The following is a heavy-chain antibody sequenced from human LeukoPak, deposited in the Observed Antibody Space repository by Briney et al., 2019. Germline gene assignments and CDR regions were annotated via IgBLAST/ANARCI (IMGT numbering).Heavy chain of an antibody. V-gene: IGHV1-69*13. D-gene: IGHD6-13*01. J-gene: IGHJ5*02. CDR2: IIPIFGTA. CDR3: ARNGDSSSWYHEFDP. Sequence: ASVKVSCKASGGTFSSYAISGLRQAAGQGLEWLGGIIPIFGTANYAQKFQGRVAITADESTSTAYMELSSLRCEDTAVYYCARNGDSSSWYHEFDPWGQGTLVTVSS. CDR1: GGTFSSYA.